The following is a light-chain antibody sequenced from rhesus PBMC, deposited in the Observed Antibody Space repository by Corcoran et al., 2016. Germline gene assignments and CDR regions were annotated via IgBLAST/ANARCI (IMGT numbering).Light chain of an antibody. CDR1: QGISNG. V-gene: IGKV1-69*01. CDR2: RAS. Sequence: DIQMTQSPSSLSASVGDRVTITCRASQGISNGLAWYQQKPGKVPKLLIYRASNLEAGVPSRFSGNGSGTDFTLTISSLKPEDIATYYCQQHDNYPPTFGGGTKVGIK. J-gene: IGKJ4*01. CDR3: QQHDNYPPT.